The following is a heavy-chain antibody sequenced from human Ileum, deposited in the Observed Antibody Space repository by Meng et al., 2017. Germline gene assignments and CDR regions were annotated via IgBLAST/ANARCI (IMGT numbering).Heavy chain of an antibody. CDR3: ARGGTAYFDY. V-gene: IGHV4-31*03. Sequence: QVQLQESGPGLWKPSQTLSRTCTVSGGSISSGGYYWSWIRQHPGKGLEWIGYIYDSGSTYYNPSLKSRIAISGDTSKNQFSLNLSSVTAADTAVYYCARGGTAYFDYWGQGTLVTVSS. D-gene: IGHD1-1*01. J-gene: IGHJ4*02. CDR2: IYDSGST. CDR1: GGSISSGGYY.